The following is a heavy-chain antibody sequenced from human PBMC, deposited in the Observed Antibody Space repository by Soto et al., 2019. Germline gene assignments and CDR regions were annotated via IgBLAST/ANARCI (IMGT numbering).Heavy chain of an antibody. CDR3: ARGASGDYLWVYYGMDV. D-gene: IGHD4-17*01. V-gene: IGHV1-69*13. CDR1: GGTFSSYA. Sequence: VASVKVSCKASGGTFSSYAISWVRQAPGQGLEWMGGIIPIFGTANYAQKFQGRVTITADESTSTAYMELSSLRSEDTAVYYCARGASGDYLWVYYGMDVWGQGTTVTVSS. CDR2: IIPIFGTA. J-gene: IGHJ6*02.